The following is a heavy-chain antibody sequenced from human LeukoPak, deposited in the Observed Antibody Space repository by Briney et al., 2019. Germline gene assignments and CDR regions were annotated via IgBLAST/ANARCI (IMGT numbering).Heavy chain of an antibody. Sequence: WASVKVSCKASGYIFTTYDISWVRQAPGQGLEWMGWINTHTGSTNYAQNLQGRVTMTTDTSTSTAYMELRSLGSDDTAVYYYARGPGGCSGGSCYHDYWGQGTVVIVSS. J-gene: IGHJ4*02. V-gene: IGHV1-18*01. D-gene: IGHD2-15*01. CDR3: ARGPGGCSGGSCYHDY. CDR1: GYIFTTYD. CDR2: INTHTGST.